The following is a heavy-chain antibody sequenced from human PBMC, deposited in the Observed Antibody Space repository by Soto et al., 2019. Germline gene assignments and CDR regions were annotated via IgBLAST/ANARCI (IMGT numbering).Heavy chain of an antibody. V-gene: IGHV2-70*01. CDR3: ARISSSSDYYYGMDV. D-gene: IGHD6-6*01. CDR1: GFSLSTSGMC. CDR2: IDWDDDK. J-gene: IGHJ6*02. Sequence: SGPTLVNPTQTLTLTCTFSGFSLSTSGMCVSWIRQPPGKALEWLALIDWDDDKYYSTSLKTRLTISKDTSKNQVVLTMTNMDPVDTATYYCARISSSSDYYYGMDVWGQGTTVTVSS.